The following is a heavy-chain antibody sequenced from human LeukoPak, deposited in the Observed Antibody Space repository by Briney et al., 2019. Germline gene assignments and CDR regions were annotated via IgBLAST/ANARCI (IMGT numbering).Heavy chain of an antibody. CDR3: AKDKSYYYDSGSYGLDY. CDR2: ISGSGGST. V-gene: IGHV3-23*01. D-gene: IGHD3-10*01. Sequence: GGSLRLSCAASGFTFSSYAMSWVRQAPGKELEWVSAISGSGGSTYYADSVRGRFTISRDNSKNTLYLQMNSLRAEDTAVYYCAKDKSYYYDSGSYGLDYWGQGTLATVSS. J-gene: IGHJ4*02. CDR1: GFTFSSYA.